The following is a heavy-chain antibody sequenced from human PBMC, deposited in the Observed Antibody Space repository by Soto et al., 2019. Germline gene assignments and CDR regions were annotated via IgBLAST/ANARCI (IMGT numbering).Heavy chain of an antibody. J-gene: IGHJ4*02. CDR2: ISYDGSNK. D-gene: IGHD6-13*01. V-gene: IGHV3-30*18. Sequence: GGSLRLSCAASGFTFSSYGMHWVRQAPGKGLEWVAVISYDGSNKYYADSVKGRFTISRDNSKNTLYLQMNSLRAEDTAVYYCANDGPNAGTFDYWGQGTLVPVSS. CDR3: ANDGPNAGTFDY. CDR1: GFTFSSYG.